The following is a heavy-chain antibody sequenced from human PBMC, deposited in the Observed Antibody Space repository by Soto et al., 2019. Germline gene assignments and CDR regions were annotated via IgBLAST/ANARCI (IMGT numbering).Heavy chain of an antibody. CDR2: IKEDGSER. J-gene: IGHJ4*02. V-gene: IGHV3-7*04. CDR1: GFTFSSYW. CDR3: ARATGADKEDY. D-gene: IGHD3-10*01. Sequence: EVQLVESGGGLVQPGGSLRLSCAASGFTFSSYWMSLVRQAPGKGLEWVANIKEDGSERYYVDSVKGRFTISRDNAKNSLYLQMNSLRAEDTAVDYCARATGADKEDYWGQGTLVTVSS.